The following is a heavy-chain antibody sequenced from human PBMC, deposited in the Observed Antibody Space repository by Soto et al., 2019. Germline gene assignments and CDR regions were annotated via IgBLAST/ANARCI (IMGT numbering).Heavy chain of an antibody. D-gene: IGHD3-22*01. CDR1: GGSISSGDYY. Sequence: TLSLTCTVSGGSISSGDYYWSWIRQPPGKGLEWIGYIYYSGSTYYNPSLKSRVTISVDTSKNQFSLKLSSVTAADTAVYYCASFERYYDSSGPSHWGQGTLVTVSS. CDR3: ASFERYYDSSGPSH. V-gene: IGHV4-30-4*01. CDR2: IYYSGST. J-gene: IGHJ4*02.